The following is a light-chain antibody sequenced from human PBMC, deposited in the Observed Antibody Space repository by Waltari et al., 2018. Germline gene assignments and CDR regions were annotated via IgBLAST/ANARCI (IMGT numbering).Light chain of an antibody. CDR1: SSDVGGYNF. CDR3: NSYTSSSTLV. Sequence: QSALTQPASVSGSPGQSITISCTGTSSDVGGYNFVSWYQQHPDKAPKLMIYTVSNRPSGVSNRFSGSKSGNTASLTISGLQAEDEADYYCNSYTSSSTLVFGGGTKVTVL. CDR2: TVS. V-gene: IGLV2-14*03. J-gene: IGLJ2*01.